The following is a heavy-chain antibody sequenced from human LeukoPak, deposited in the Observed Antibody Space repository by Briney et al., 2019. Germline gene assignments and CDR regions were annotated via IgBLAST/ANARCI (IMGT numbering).Heavy chain of an antibody. CDR1: GFTFDDYA. J-gene: IGHJ3*02. CDR2: ISWNSGSI. D-gene: IGHD4-17*01. V-gene: IGHV3-9*01. CDR3: AKGTYGDLVTAFDI. Sequence: PGRPLRLSCAASGFTFDDYAMHWVRQAPGKGLEWVSGISWNSGSIGYADSVKGRFTISRDNAKNSLYLQMNSLRAEDTALYYCAKGTYGDLVTAFDIWGQGTMVTVSS.